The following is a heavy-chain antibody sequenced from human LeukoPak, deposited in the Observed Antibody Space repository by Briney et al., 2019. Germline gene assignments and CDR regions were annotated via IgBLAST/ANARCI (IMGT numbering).Heavy chain of an antibody. D-gene: IGHD3-22*01. CDR3: ARWRPYFYDSSGYVDY. CDR2: IYTSGST. J-gene: IGHJ4*02. V-gene: IGHV4-4*07. Sequence: NTSETLSLTCTVSGGSISSYYWSWIRQPAGKGLEWIGRIYTSGSTNYNPSLKSRVTMSVDTSKNQFSLKLSSVTAADTAVYYCARWRPYFYDSSGYVDYWGQGTLVTVSS. CDR1: GGSISSYY.